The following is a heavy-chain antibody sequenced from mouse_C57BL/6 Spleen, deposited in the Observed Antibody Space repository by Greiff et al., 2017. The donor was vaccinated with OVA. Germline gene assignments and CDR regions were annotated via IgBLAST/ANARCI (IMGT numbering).Heavy chain of an antibody. CDR3: ARAWDYGNSDY. CDR1: GYTFTDYN. J-gene: IGHJ2*01. CDR2: INPNNGGT. Sequence: EVQLQQSGPELVKPGASVKIPCKASGYTFTDYNMDWVKQSHGKSLEWIGDINPNNGGTIYNQKFKGKATLTVDKSSSTAYMELRSLTSEDTAVYYCARAWDYGNSDYWGQGTTLTVSS. D-gene: IGHD2-1*01. V-gene: IGHV1-18*01.